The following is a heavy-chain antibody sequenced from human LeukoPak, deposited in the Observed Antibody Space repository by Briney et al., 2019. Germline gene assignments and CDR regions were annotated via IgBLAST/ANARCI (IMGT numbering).Heavy chain of an antibody. CDR3: ARGISRVDY. Sequence: SETLSLTCTVSGGSISSSSYYWGWIRQPPGKGLEWIGSIYYSGSTYYNPSLKSRVTISVDTSKNQFSLKLSSVTAADTAVYYCARGISRVDYWGQGTLVTVSS. CDR1: GGSISSSSYY. J-gene: IGHJ4*02. CDR2: IYYSGST. V-gene: IGHV4-39*07. D-gene: IGHD1-14*01.